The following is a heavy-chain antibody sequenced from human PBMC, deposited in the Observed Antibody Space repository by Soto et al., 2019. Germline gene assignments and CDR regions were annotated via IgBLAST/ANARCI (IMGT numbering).Heavy chain of an antibody. V-gene: IGHV3-9*01. CDR3: AKADDYGDLRDAFDI. CDR2: ISWNSGSI. CDR1: GFTFDDYA. J-gene: IGHJ3*02. D-gene: IGHD4-17*01. Sequence: EVQLVESGGGLVQPGRSLRLSCAASGFTFDDYAMHCVRQSPGKGLEWVSGISWNSGSIGYADSVKGRFTISRDNAKKSLYMQMNSLRDEDTALYYCAKADDYGDLRDAFDIWGQGTMVTVSS.